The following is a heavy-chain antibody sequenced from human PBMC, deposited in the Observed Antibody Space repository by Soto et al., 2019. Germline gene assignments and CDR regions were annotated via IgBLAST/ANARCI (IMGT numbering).Heavy chain of an antibody. D-gene: IGHD6-19*01. Sequence: GASVKVSCKASGYTFTGYAMHWVRQAPGQRLEWMGWINAGNGNTKYSQKFQGRVTITRDTSASTAYMELSSPRSEDTAVYYCARAVAVAADFDYWGQGTLVTVSS. V-gene: IGHV1-3*01. CDR2: INAGNGNT. CDR1: GYTFTGYA. J-gene: IGHJ4*02. CDR3: ARAVAVAADFDY.